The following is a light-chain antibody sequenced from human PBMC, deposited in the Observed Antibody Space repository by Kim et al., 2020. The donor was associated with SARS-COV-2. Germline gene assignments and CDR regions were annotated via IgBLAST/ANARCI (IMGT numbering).Light chain of an antibody. J-gene: IGLJ2*01. CDR3: AVWDDSLNGVV. V-gene: IGLV1-44*01. CDR1: RSNIGSNS. CDR2: RDN. Sequence: GQRVTISCAGSRSNIGSNSVNWYQQLPGTAPKLLIYRDNERPSGVPDRFSGSKSGASASVAISGLQSEDEADYYCAVWDDSLNGVVFGGGTKLTVL.